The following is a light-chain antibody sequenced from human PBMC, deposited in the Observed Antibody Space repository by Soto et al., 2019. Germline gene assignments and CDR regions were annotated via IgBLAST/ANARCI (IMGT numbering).Light chain of an antibody. Sequence: EIVLTQSPGTLSLSPGETATLSCRASQSVSSSYLAWYQQKPGQAPRLIIYGASSRATGIPDRFSASGSGTDFTLTISGLEPEDFAVYYCQQYGSSPGTFGQGTRLEI. CDR2: GAS. CDR1: QSVSSSY. V-gene: IGKV3-20*01. CDR3: QQYGSSPGT. J-gene: IGKJ5*01.